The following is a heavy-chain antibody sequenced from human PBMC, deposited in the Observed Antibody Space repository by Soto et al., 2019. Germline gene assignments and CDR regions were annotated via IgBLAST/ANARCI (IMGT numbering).Heavy chain of an antibody. J-gene: IGHJ4*02. CDR2: ISWNDEK. V-gene: IGHV2-5*01. CDR1: GFSLSSSGVG. CDR3: AHSDFWAGYYPLFDY. D-gene: IGHD3-3*01. Sequence: QITLKESGPTLVKPTQTLTLTCTFSGFSLSSSGVGVGWIRQPPGKALEWLALISWNDEKRYSPSLKSSLTITQGTSKNQVVLTMTNVDPVDTATYYCAHSDFWAGYYPLFDYWGQGTLVTVSS.